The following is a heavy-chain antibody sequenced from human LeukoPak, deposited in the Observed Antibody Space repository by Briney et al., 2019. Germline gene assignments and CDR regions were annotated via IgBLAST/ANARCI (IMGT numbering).Heavy chain of an antibody. V-gene: IGHV1-2*02. D-gene: IGHD3-22*01. J-gene: IGHJ4*02. Sequence: ASVKVSCKASGYTFTGYYMHWVRQAPGQGLEWMGWINPNSGGTNYAQKFKGRVTMTRDASISTAYMELSRLRSDDTAVYYCARRGVYYYDSSGRANYHFDYWGQGTLVTVSS. CDR3: ARRGVYYYDSSGRANYHFDY. CDR1: GYTFTGYY. CDR2: INPNSGGT.